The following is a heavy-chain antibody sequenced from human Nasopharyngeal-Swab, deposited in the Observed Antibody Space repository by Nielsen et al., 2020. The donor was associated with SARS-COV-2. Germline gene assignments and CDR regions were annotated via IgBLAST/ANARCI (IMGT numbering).Heavy chain of an antibody. J-gene: IGHJ4*02. CDR1: GSSFTSYW. D-gene: IGHD6-13*01. Sequence: GESLKISCKGSGSSFTSYWISWVRQMPGKGLEWMGRIDPSDSYTNYSPSFQGHVTISADKSISTAYLQWSSLKALDTAMYYCARHPGYSSSWGYWGQGTLVTVSS. CDR3: ARHPGYSSSWGY. CDR2: IDPSDSYT. V-gene: IGHV5-10-1*01.